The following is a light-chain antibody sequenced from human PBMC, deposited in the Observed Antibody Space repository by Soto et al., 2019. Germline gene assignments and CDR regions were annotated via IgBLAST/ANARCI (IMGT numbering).Light chain of an antibody. CDR1: QGIREE. V-gene: IGKV1-6*01. J-gene: IGKJ4*01. CDR2: AAS. Sequence: AIQLTQSPSSLSASVGDRVTITCRASQGIREELGWYPQKAGKDPNLLISAASRLQSEVPSRLSGRGSGTDFNLTISSRQPEDFETYSCQQSNSPPPHTFGGGTKVEIK. CDR3: QQSNSPPPHT.